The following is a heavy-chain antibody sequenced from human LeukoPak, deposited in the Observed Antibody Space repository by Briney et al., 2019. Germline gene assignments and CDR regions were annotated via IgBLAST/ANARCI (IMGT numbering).Heavy chain of an antibody. Sequence: GGSLRLSCAASGFTFSSYWMSWVRQAPGKGLEWVANIKRDGSEKYYVDSAKGRFTISRDNAKNSLYLQMNSLRAEDTAVYYCARDQGHYYGSGSYYYFDYWGQGTLVTVSS. CDR3: ARDQGHYYGSGSYYYFDY. D-gene: IGHD3-10*01. CDR2: IKRDGSEK. J-gene: IGHJ4*02. V-gene: IGHV3-7*01. CDR1: GFTFSSYW.